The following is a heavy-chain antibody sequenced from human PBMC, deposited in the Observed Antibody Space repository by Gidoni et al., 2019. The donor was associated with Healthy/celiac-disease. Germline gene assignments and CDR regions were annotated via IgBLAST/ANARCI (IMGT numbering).Heavy chain of an antibody. V-gene: IGHV4-39*01. CDR1: GGSISSSSYY. CDR3: ARQPRPYQLPQSYFDY. D-gene: IGHD2-2*01. CDR2: IYYSGST. Sequence: QLQLQESGPGLVKPSETLSLTCTVSGGSISSSSYYWGWLRQPPGKGLEWIGSIYYSGSTYYNPSLKSRVTISVDTSKNQFSLKLSSVTAADTAVYYCARQPRPYQLPQSYFDYWGQGTLVTVSS. J-gene: IGHJ4*02.